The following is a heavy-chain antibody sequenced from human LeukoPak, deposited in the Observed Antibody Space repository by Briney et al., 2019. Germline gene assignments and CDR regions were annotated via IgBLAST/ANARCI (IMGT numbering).Heavy chain of an antibody. CDR2: IKQDGSEK. D-gene: IGHD4-17*01. CDR1: GFTFSSYW. V-gene: IGHV3-7*01. CDR3: ARDRGVTSPYLDY. J-gene: IGHJ4*02. Sequence: GGSLRLSCAASGFTFSSYWMSWVRQAPGKGLEWVANIKQDGSEKYYVDSVKGRFTISRDNAKNSLYLQMNSLRAEDTAVYYCARDRGVTSPYLDYWGQGTLVTVSS.